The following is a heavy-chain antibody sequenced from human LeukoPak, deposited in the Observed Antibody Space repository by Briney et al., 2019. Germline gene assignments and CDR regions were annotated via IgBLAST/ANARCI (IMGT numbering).Heavy chain of an antibody. CDR3: AKDAIVVVPAAAADYYYYYYMDV. Sequence: PGGSLRLSCAASGFTFSSYAMSWVRQAPGKGLEWVSAISGSGGSTYYADSVKGRFTISRDNSKNTLYLQMNSLRAEDTAVYYCAKDAIVVVPAAAADYYYYYYMDVWGKGTTVTVSS. V-gene: IGHV3-23*01. CDR1: GFTFSSYA. J-gene: IGHJ6*03. D-gene: IGHD2-2*01. CDR2: ISGSGGST.